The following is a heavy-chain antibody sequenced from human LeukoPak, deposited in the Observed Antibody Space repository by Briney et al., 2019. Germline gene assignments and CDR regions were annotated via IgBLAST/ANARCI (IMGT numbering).Heavy chain of an antibody. CDR2: IYYSGST. CDR3: ARDYYGSGSYGSFNFDY. J-gene: IGHJ4*02. Sequence: SETLSLTCTVAGGSISSYYWSWIRQPPGKGLEWIGYIYYSGSTNYNPSLKSQVTISVDTSKNQFSLKLSSVTAADTAVYYCARDYYGSGSYGSFNFDYWGQGALVTVSS. V-gene: IGHV4-59*01. CDR1: GGSISSYY. D-gene: IGHD3-10*01.